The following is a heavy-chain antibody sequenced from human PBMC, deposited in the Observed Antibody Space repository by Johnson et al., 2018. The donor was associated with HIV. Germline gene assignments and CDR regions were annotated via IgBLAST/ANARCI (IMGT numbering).Heavy chain of an antibody. Sequence: QVQLVESGGGVVQPGGSLRLSCIASGFTLSDHAMHWVRQAPGKGLEWVAVISYDGSNKYYADSVKGRFTISRDNSKNTLYLQMNSLRAEDTAVYYCARDQGGNHNAFDIWGQGTMVTVSS. CDR3: ARDQGGNHNAFDI. CDR1: GFTLSDHA. V-gene: IGHV3-30*04. J-gene: IGHJ3*02. D-gene: IGHD1-14*01. CDR2: ISYDGSNK.